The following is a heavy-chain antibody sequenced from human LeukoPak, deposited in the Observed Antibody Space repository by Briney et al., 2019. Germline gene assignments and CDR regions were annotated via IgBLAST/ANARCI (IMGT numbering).Heavy chain of an antibody. V-gene: IGHV4-59*10. CDR1: GGSFSGYY. J-gene: IGHJ4*02. Sequence: PSETLSLTCAVYGGSFSGYYWSWIRQPAGKGLEWIGRIYTSGSTNYNPSLKSRVTISVDTSKNQFSLKLSSVTAADTAVYYCARGAWRYFDWLPFGYWGQGTLVTVSS. D-gene: IGHD3-9*01. CDR2: IYTSGST. CDR3: ARGAWRYFDWLPFGY.